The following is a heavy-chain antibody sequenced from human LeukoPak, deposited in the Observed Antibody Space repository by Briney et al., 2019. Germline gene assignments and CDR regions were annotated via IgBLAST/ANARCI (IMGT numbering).Heavy chain of an antibody. CDR2: ISSNGGST. Sequence: GGSLRLSCAASGFTFSSYAMHWVRQAPGQGLAYVSAISSNGGSTYYANSVKGRFTISRDNSKNTLYLQMGRLRAEDMAVYYCVRAWAAAGTWGQGTLVTVSS. D-gene: IGHD6-13*01. J-gene: IGHJ4*02. CDR1: GFTFSSYA. V-gene: IGHV3-64*01. CDR3: VRAWAAAGT.